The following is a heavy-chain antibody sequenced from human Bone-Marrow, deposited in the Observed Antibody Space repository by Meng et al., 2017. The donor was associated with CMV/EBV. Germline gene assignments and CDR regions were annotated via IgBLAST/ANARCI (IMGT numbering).Heavy chain of an antibody. CDR1: GYTFTGYY. V-gene: IGHV1-2*02. Sequence: QVPRGVFGPDMKKPGASLKVSCKASGYTFTGYYMHWVRQAPGQGLEWMGWINPNSGGTNYAQKFQGRVTMTRDTSISTAYMELSRLRSDDTAVYYCASGGGGYSYGSGYWGQGTLVTVSS. CDR3: ASGGGGYSYGSGY. D-gene: IGHD5-18*01. CDR2: INPNSGGT. J-gene: IGHJ4*02.